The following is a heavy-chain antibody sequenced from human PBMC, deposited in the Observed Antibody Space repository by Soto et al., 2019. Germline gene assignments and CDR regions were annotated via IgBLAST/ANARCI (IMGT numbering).Heavy chain of an antibody. Sequence: PGESLKISCKGSGYSFTSYWIGWVRQMPGKGLEWRGSIYPGDSDTRYSPAFQGQVTISADKSISPAYLQWSSLKASDTAMYYCARLDPPRVDYMDVWGKGTTVTVSS. CDR2: IYPGDSDT. CDR1: GYSFTSYW. CDR3: ARLDPPRVDYMDV. V-gene: IGHV5-51*01. J-gene: IGHJ6*03.